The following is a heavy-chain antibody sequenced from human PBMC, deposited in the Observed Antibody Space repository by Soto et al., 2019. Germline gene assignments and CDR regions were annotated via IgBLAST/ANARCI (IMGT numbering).Heavy chain of an antibody. J-gene: IGHJ6*02. Sequence: QVQLQESGPGLVKPSETLSLTCTVSGGSISGYYWSWIRQPPGKGLEWIGYMYKTGSTVYNPPFKSRVTLSVDTSKNQFSLKLISVTAADTAVYYCARDLWGYCGTDCYPLDVWGQGTTVTVSS. CDR1: GGSISGYY. CDR2: MYKTGST. CDR3: ARDLWGYCGTDCYPLDV. V-gene: IGHV4-59*01. D-gene: IGHD2-21*02.